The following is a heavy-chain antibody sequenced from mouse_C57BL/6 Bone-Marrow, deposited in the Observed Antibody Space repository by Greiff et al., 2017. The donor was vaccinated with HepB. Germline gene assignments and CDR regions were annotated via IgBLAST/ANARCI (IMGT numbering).Heavy chain of an antibody. CDR1: GFTFSSYA. D-gene: IGHD2-14*01. CDR3: ARGGVVRWYFDV. V-gene: IGHV5-4*01. CDR2: ISDGGSYT. J-gene: IGHJ1*03. Sequence: EVHLVESGGGLVKPGGSLKLSCAASGFTFSSYAMSWVRRTPEKRLEWVATISDGGSYTYYPDNVKGRFTISRDNAKNNLYLQMSHLKSEDTAMYYCARGGVVRWYFDVWGTGTTVTVSS.